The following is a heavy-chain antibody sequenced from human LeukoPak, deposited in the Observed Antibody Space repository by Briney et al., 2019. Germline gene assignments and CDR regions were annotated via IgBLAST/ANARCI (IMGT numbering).Heavy chain of an antibody. CDR2: ISSSGSTI. CDR3: AKDPWEPAGWFDP. CDR1: GFTFSSYE. D-gene: IGHD1-26*01. V-gene: IGHV3-48*03. Sequence: GGSLRLSCAASGFTFSSYEMNWVRQAPGKGLEWVSYISSSGSTIYYADSVKGRFTISRDNSKNTLYLQMNSLRAEDTAVYYCAKDPWEPAGWFDPWGQGTLVTVSS. J-gene: IGHJ5*02.